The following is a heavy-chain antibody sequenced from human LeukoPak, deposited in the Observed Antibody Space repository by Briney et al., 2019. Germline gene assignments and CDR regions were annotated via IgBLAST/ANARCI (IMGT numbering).Heavy chain of an antibody. CDR1: GFTFSSYS. CDR3: AKDIYSSSGPFDY. D-gene: IGHD6-6*01. CDR2: ISSSSSTI. Sequence: PGGSLRLSCAASGFTFSSYSMNWVRQAPGKGLEWVSYISSSSSTIYYADSVKGRFTISRDNAKNSLYLQMNSLRAEDTAVYYCAKDIYSSSGPFDYWGQGTLVTVSS. J-gene: IGHJ4*02. V-gene: IGHV3-48*01.